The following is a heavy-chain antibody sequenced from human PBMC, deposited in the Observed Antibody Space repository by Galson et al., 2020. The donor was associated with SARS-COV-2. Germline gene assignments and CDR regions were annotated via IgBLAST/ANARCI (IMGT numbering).Heavy chain of an antibody. V-gene: IGHV5-51*01. D-gene: IGHD1-26*01. J-gene: IGHJ4*02. CDR3: AKIGPVVGALAD. CDR1: GYSFTTYW. Sequence: GESLKISCKGSGYSFTTYWIGWVRQMPGKGLELMGIIYPGDSDTRYSPSFQGQVTISADKSITTAYLQWNSLKASDTAMYYCAKIGPVVGALADWGQGTLVTVSA. CDR2: IYPGDSDT.